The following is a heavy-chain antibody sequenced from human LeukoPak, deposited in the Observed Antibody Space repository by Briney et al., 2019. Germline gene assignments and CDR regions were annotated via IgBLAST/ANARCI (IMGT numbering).Heavy chain of an antibody. J-gene: IGHJ4*02. V-gene: IGHV6-1*01. CDR2: TYYRSKWYN. CDR3: ARGKGVLDFWSGYFSFDY. CDR1: GDSVSSNSAA. D-gene: IGHD3-3*01. Sequence: SQTLSLTCAISGDSVSSNSAAWNWIRQSPSRGLEWLGRTYYRSKWYNDYAVSVKSRITINPDTSKNQFSLQLNSVTPEDTAVYYCARGKGVLDFWSGYFSFDYWGQGTLVTVSS.